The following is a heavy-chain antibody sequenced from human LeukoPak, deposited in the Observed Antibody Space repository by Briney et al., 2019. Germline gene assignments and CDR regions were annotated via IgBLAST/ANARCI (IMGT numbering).Heavy chain of an antibody. Sequence: RGSLRLSCAASGFTFSNAWMSWVRHAPGKGLEWVGRIKSITDGCTTDYAAPVKGRFTISRDDSNNTLYLQMNSLKTEDTAVYYCTTDVLRLGELSLDFDYWGQGTLVTVSS. CDR1: GFTFSNAW. V-gene: IGHV3-15*01. J-gene: IGHJ4*02. CDR2: IKSITDGCTT. CDR3: TTDVLRLGELSLDFDY. D-gene: IGHD3-16*02.